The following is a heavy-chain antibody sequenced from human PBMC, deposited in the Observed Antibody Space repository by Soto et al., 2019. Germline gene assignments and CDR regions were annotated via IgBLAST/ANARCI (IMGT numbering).Heavy chain of an antibody. CDR3: AKDSPGPFQH. Sequence: EVQLLESGGGLVQPGESLRLSCAASGFTLGTYGMTWVRQAPGKGLEWVSIVSGGDGNTYYADSVKGRFTISRDNSKNTLYLQMNSRRVEDTAVYYCAKDSPGPFQHWGQGTLVTVSS. V-gene: IGHV3-23*01. CDR2: VSGGDGNT. CDR1: GFTLGTYG. J-gene: IGHJ1*01.